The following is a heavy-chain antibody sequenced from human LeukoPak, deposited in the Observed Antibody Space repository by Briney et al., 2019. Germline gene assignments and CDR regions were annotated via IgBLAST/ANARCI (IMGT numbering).Heavy chain of an antibody. CDR3: ARERADAIGAFDS. J-gene: IGHJ4*02. Sequence: GRSLSLSCEASGFTFNSHSINWVRQAPGQGLEWVAVISSDGNTKHYGDSVRGRFTISRDNSKNTLWRQMSSLRAEDTALYYCARERADAIGAFDSWGQGTLVTVSS. CDR2: ISSDGNTK. D-gene: IGHD2-21*01. V-gene: IGHV3-30*04. CDR1: GFTFNSHS.